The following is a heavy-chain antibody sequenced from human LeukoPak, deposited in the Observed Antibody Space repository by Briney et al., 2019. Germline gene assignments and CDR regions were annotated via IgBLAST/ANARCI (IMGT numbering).Heavy chain of an antibody. V-gene: IGHV3-20*04. CDR3: ARGHSSSWYGFPDY. Sequence: PGGSLRLSCAASGFTFDDYGMSWVRQAPGKGLEWVSGINWNGGTIGYADSVKGRFTISRDNAKNSLYLQMNSLRVEDTAFYYCARGHSSSWYGFPDYWGQGTLVTVSS. CDR1: GFTFDDYG. J-gene: IGHJ4*02. CDR2: INWNGGTI. D-gene: IGHD6-13*01.